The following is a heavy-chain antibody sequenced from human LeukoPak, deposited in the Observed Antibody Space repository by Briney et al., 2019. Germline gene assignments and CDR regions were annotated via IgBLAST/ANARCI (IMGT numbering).Heavy chain of an antibody. Sequence: ASVKVSCKASGFTFTGYYIHWVRQAPGQGLECMGWINPNNGDTNYAQKFQGRVTMTRDTSISTAYMELSRLRSDDTAVYYCARGLSGPYYYYYMDVWGKGTSVIVSS. J-gene: IGHJ6*03. D-gene: IGHD2-15*01. CDR2: INPNNGDT. V-gene: IGHV1-2*02. CDR1: GFTFTGYY. CDR3: ARGLSGPYYYYYMDV.